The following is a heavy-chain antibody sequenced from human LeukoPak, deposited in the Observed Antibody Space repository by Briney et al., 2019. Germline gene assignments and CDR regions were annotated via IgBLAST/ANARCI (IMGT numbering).Heavy chain of an antibody. CDR2: IGGGGVST. V-gene: IGHV3-23*01. J-gene: IGHJ4*02. CDR3: AKGGSRHYYDY. D-gene: IGHD6-25*01. Sequence: GGSLRLSCAASGFTFSTYAMSWVRQAPGKGLEWVSVIGGGGVSTYCADSVKGRFTISRDNSKNTLYLQMNSLTAEDTAVYYCAKGGSRHYYDYWGQGTLVTVSS. CDR1: GFTFSTYA.